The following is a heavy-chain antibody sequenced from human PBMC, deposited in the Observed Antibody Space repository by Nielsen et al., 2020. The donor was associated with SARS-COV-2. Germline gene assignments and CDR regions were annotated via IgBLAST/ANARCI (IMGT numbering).Heavy chain of an antibody. CDR3: ARDGGVHDSSGYYDWFDP. J-gene: IGHJ5*02. CDR2: IYYSGST. V-gene: IGHV4-59*01. D-gene: IGHD3-22*01. Sequence: ESLKISCTVSGGSISSYYWSWIRQPPGKGLEWIGYIYYSGSTNYNPSLKSRVTISVDTSKNQFSLKLSSVTAADTAVYYCARDGGVHDSSGYYDWFDPGGQETRVT. CDR1: GGSISSYY.